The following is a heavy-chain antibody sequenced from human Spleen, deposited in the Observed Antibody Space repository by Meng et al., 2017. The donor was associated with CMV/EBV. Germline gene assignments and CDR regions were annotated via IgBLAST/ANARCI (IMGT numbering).Heavy chain of an antibody. J-gene: IGHJ4*02. Sequence: QVQLQQWGGGVSTASETLSLTCAFYGGSFSGYCWSWIRQTPGKGLEWIGESNHSGSTNYNPSLKSRVTISVDTSKNQFSLKLSSVTAADTAVYYCARAHYGSGKYFDYWGQGTLVTVSS. CDR3: ARAHYGSGKYFDY. V-gene: IGHV4-34*01. CDR2: SNHSGST. D-gene: IGHD3-10*01. CDR1: GGSFSGYC.